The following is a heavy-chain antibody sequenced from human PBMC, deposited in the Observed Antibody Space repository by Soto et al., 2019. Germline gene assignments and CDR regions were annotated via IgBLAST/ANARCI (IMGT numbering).Heavy chain of an antibody. J-gene: IGHJ4*02. CDR3: ARGIEAYSSADH. V-gene: IGHV4-59*11. Sequence: SETLSLTCNVSGGSISTHYWSWIRQPPGKGLEWIGYISDSGSTNYNPSLNSRVTISVDTSNNQFSLKLTSVTAADTAIYYCARGIEAYSSADHWGQGTLVTVSS. D-gene: IGHD6-19*01. CDR2: ISDSGST. CDR1: GGSISTHY.